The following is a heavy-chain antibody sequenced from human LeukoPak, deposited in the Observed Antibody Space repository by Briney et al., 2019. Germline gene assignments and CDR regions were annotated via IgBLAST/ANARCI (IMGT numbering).Heavy chain of an antibody. V-gene: IGHV3-33*01. D-gene: IGHD3-22*01. J-gene: IGHJ4*02. Sequence: PGRSLRLSCAASGLTFSNYGMHWVRKAPGKGLEWVAVIWYDGSNKYYADSVKGRFTISRDNSKNTLYLQMNSLRAEDTAVYYCARGNYESSAYFDYWGQGTLVTVSS. CDR1: GLTFSNYG. CDR2: IWYDGSNK. CDR3: ARGNYESSAYFDY.